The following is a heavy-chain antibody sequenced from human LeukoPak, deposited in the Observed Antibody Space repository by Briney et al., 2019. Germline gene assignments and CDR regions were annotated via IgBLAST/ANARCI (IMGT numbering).Heavy chain of an antibody. J-gene: IGHJ4*02. CDR3: ARGGFYCGGDCYVDY. CDR2: INHSGST. D-gene: IGHD2-21*02. CDR1: GGSFSPYY. Sequence: PSETLSLTCTVYGGSFSPYYWSWIRQPPGKGLDLNGEINHSGSTNYNPPLKSRVTISVDTSKNQFSLRLSSVTAADTAVYYCARGGFYCGGDCYVDYWGQGTLVTVSS. V-gene: IGHV4-34*01.